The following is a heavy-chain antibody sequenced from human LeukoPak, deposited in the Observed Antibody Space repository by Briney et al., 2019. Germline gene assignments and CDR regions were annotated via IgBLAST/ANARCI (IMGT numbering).Heavy chain of an antibody. Sequence: SETLSLTCTVSGYSISSGYYWGWIRQPPGKGLEWIGSIHFSGSTNYNPSLKSRLTISVDTSKNQFSLKLRSVTAADTAVYYCARHRDRYYYDTDPWGQGTLVTVSS. CDR1: GYSISSGYY. D-gene: IGHD3-22*01. J-gene: IGHJ5*02. CDR3: ARHRDRYYYDTDP. CDR2: IHFSGST. V-gene: IGHV4-38-2*02.